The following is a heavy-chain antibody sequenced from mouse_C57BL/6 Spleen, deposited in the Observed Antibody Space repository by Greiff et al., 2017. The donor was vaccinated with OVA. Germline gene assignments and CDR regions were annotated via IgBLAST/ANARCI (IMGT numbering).Heavy chain of an antibody. Sequence: VMLVESGPGLVQPSQSLSITCTVSGFSLTSYGVHWVRQSPGKGLEWLGVIWSGGSTDYNADFISSLSISKYNSKSQVFFKMNSLQADDTAIYYCARKGNDYDGSSGYFDVWGTGTTVTVSS. V-gene: IGHV2-2*01. J-gene: IGHJ1*03. CDR3: ARKGNDYDGSSGYFDV. D-gene: IGHD1-1*01. CDR2: IWSGGST. CDR1: GFSLTSYG.